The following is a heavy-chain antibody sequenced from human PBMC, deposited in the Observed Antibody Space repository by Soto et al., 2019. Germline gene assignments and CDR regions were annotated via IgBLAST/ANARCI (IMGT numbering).Heavy chain of an antibody. CDR3: TTDGIMITFGGVIVIPPYDYYYGMDV. V-gene: IGHV3-72*01. CDR2: IKNKANSYTT. Sequence: GGSLRLSCAASGFTFSDHYMDWVRQAPGKGLEWVGRIKNKANSYTTEYAAPVKGRFIISRDDSKNSVFPQMNRLKTDDTAVYYCTTDGIMITFGGVIVIPPYDYYYGMDVWGQGTTVTVSS. J-gene: IGHJ6*02. CDR1: GFTFSDHY. D-gene: IGHD3-16*02.